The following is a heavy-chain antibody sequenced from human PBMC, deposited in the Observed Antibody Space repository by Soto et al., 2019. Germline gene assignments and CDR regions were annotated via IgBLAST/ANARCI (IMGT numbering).Heavy chain of an antibody. Sequence: VQVSCTASVYPFTGYYMHWVRQAPGHGLEWMGWINPNSGGTNYAQKFQGRVTMTRDTSISTAYMELSRLRSDDTAVYYCARGSPYYDFWSGYFVSGAPFDYWGQGTLVTV. CDR1: VYPFTGYY. J-gene: IGHJ4*02. CDR2: INPNSGGT. D-gene: IGHD3-3*01. CDR3: ARGSPYYDFWSGYFVSGAPFDY. V-gene: IGHV1-2*02.